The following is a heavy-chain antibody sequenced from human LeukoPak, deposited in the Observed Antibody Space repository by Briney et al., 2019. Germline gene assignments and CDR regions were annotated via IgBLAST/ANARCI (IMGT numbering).Heavy chain of an antibody. CDR1: GYTFTGYY. V-gene: IGHV1-2*02. D-gene: IGHD3-22*01. J-gene: IGHJ4*02. Sequence: ASVKVSCKASGYTFTGYYMHWVRQAPGQGLEWMGWINPNSGGTNYAQKFQGRVTMTRDTSISTAYMELSRLRSDDTAVYYCGRENYDSSGYPYDYWGQGTLVTVSS. CDR3: GRENYDSSGYPYDY. CDR2: INPNSGGT.